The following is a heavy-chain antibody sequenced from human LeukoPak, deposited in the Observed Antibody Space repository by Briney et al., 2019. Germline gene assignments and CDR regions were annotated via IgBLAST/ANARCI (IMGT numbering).Heavy chain of an antibody. D-gene: IGHD2-2*01. V-gene: IGHV1-2*02. Sequence: ASVKVSCKASGYTFTGYYMHWVRQAPGQGLERMGWINPNSGGTNYAQKFQGRVTMTRDTSISTAYMELSRLRSDDTAVYYCARDRRYHRGDDYWGQGTLVTVSS. J-gene: IGHJ4*02. CDR1: GYTFTGYY. CDR3: ARDRRYHRGDDY. CDR2: INPNSGGT.